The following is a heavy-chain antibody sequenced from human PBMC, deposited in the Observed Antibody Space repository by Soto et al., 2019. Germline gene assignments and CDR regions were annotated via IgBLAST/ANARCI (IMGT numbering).Heavy chain of an antibody. CDR3: ASFCTNGSCKCYYYYGMDV. V-gene: IGHV1-8*02. Sequence: ASVKVSCKASGYTFSSYAISWVRQATGQGLEWMGWMNPNSGNTGYAQKFQGRVTMTRNNSISTAYMELSSLRSEDTAVYYCASFCTNGSCKCYYYYGMDVWGQGTTVTVSS. CDR2: MNPNSGNT. CDR1: GYTFSSYA. J-gene: IGHJ6*02. D-gene: IGHD2-8*01.